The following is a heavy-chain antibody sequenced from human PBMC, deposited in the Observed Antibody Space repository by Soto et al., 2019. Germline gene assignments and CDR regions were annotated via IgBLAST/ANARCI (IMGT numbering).Heavy chain of an antibody. Sequence: ASETLSLTCAVSGGSISSGGYSWSWIRQPPGKGLEWIGYIYHSGSAYYNPSLKSRVTISVDRSKNQFSLKLSSVTAADTAVYYCAREKGSTFSFDYWGQGALVTVSS. CDR3: AREKGSTFSFDY. CDR1: GGSISSGGYS. CDR2: IYHSGSA. V-gene: IGHV4-30-2*01. D-gene: IGHD6-13*01. J-gene: IGHJ4*02.